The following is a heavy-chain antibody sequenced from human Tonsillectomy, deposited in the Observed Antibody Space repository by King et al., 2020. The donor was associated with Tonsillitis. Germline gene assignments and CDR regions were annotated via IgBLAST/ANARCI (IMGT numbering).Heavy chain of an antibody. CDR1: GYTFIAFH. D-gene: IGHD1-14*01. J-gene: IGHJ4*02. CDR2: INPNSGGT. Sequence: QLVQSGAEVKKPGASVKVSCKTSGYTFIAFHIHWVRQAPGQGLEWMGWINPNSGGTTYAQKFQGRVTVTSDTSISTAYMELSSLRSDDTAVYFCARLAESGTFYFDSWGQGTLVTVPS. CDR3: ARLAESGTFYFDS. V-gene: IGHV1-2*02.